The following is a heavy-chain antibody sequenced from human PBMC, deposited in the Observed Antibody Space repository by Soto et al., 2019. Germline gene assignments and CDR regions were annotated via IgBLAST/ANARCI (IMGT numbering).Heavy chain of an antibody. Sequence: QVQLVESGGGVVQPGKSLRLSCAASGFPFSPYTMHWVRQAPGQGLEWVAVISYDGTNQYYADSVKGRFIISRDNSNNTLSLQMHSLKSEDTAVYFCARGAIVGVNDVFDVWGQGTMVTVS. J-gene: IGHJ3*01. V-gene: IGHV3-30*14. CDR2: ISYDGTNQ. D-gene: IGHD1-26*01. CDR3: ARGAIVGVNDVFDV. CDR1: GFPFSPYT.